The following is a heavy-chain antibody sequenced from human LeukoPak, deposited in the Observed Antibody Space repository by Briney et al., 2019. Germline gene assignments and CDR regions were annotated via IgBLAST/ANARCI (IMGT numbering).Heavy chain of an antibody. J-gene: IGHJ3*02. V-gene: IGHV4-38-2*02. CDR2: IYHSGST. D-gene: IGHD5-12*01. CDR1: GYSISSGYD. CDR3: ARWIESVDLVTDAFDI. Sequence: PSETLSLTWTVSGYSISSGYDWGWIRQPPWKGLEGIGSIYHSGSTYYNPSLKSRVTISVDTSKNQFSLKLSSVTAADTAVYYCARWIESVDLVTDAFDIWGQGTMVTVSS.